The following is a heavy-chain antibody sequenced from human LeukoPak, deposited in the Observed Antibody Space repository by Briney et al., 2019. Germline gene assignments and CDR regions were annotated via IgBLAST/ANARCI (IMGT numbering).Heavy chain of an antibody. V-gene: IGHV4-34*01. D-gene: IGHD1-26*01. J-gene: IGHJ4*02. Sequence: SETLSLTCAVYGGSFSPYYWSWIRQSPDKGLEWIGEINHSRSTNYNPSLKSRVTISVDTSKNQFSLKLSSVTAADTAVYYCAAAKPGATGGYFDYWGQGTLVTVSS. CDR1: GGSFSPYY. CDR3: AAAKPGATGGYFDY. CDR2: INHSRST.